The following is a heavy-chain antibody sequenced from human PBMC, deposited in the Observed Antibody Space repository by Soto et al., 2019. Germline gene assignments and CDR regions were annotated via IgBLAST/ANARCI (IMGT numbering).Heavy chain of an antibody. V-gene: IGHV1-69*06. Sequence: QVQLVQSGAEVKKPGSSVKVSCKASGGTFSNSAISWVRQAPGQGLEWMGGIIPSFATGNSAPEFQGRLTITADKSTTTAYMELSSLRSEDTAVYYCARSYYGSGSYLFYGMDVWGQGTTVTVSS. J-gene: IGHJ6*02. CDR1: GGTFSNSA. CDR2: IIPSFATG. CDR3: ARSYYGSGSYLFYGMDV. D-gene: IGHD3-10*01.